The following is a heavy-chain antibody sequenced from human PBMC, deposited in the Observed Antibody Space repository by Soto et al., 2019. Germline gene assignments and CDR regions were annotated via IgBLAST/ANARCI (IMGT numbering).Heavy chain of an antibody. D-gene: IGHD1-20*01. CDR2: FSAYNGNT. Sequence: QIQLVQSGAEVKKPGASVKVSCKASGYSFTSYGISWVRQAPGQGLEWMGWFSAYNGNTNYEQKFQGRVAMTTGTSTNTAYLELRSLRSDDAAVYYCARDPPITGSLRGTPLMAVWGQGTTVTVSS. CDR1: GYSFTSYG. CDR3: ARDPPITGSLRGTPLMAV. V-gene: IGHV1-18*04. J-gene: IGHJ6*02.